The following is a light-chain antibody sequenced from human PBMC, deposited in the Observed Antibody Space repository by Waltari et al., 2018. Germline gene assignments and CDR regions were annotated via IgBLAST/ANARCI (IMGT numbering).Light chain of an antibody. CDR1: EDSTNY. CDR2: EAS. CDR3: QQYHDLPT. J-gene: IGKJ5*01. Sequence: DIQMTQSPSSLSAPVGDRVTITCQATEDSTNYLNWYQQKPGKSPNLLIYEASNLETGVPSRFSGSGSGTDFTFAISSLQPEDVATYYCQQYHDLPTFGQGTRLEIK. V-gene: IGKV1-33*01.